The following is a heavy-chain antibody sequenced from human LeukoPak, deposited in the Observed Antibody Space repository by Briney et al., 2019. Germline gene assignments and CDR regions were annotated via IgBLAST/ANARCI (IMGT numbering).Heavy chain of an antibody. D-gene: IGHD6-19*01. J-gene: IGHJ4*02. CDR3: ARDLATSGWYNFDF. Sequence: SQTLSVTCAISGDSVSSNNGAWNWIRQSPSRGLEWLGRTYYRSKWYNDYAVSVRGRITINPDTSKNQFSLQLNSVTPEDTAVYYCARDLATSGWYNFDFGGQGPLVTVSS. CDR1: GDSVSSNNGA. CDR2: TYYRSKWYN. V-gene: IGHV6-1*01.